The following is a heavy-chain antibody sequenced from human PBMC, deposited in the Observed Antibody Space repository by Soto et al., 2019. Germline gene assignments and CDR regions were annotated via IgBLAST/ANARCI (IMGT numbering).Heavy chain of an antibody. V-gene: IGHV4-30-2*01. CDR2: INHLETT. CDR3: ARGGGSDSFDY. D-gene: IGHD1-26*01. CDR1: GASITYGGYS. Sequence: LSLTCTVSGASITYGGYSWSWIRQTPGKGLEWIGYINHLETTFYNPSFGSRLTLSIDRAKNQFSLNLNSMSAADRAVYFCARGGGSDSFDYWGQGILVTVSS. J-gene: IGHJ4*02.